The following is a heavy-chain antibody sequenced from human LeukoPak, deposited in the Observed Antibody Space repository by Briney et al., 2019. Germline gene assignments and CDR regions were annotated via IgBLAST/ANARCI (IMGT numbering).Heavy chain of an antibody. V-gene: IGHV3-9*01. CDR2: ISWNSGSI. CDR3: AKDNRRHYTSGPNPDSLH. CDR1: GFIFNNYA. D-gene: IGHD6-19*01. J-gene: IGHJ4*02. Sequence: GGSLRFSCAGSGFIFNNYAMHWVRQPPGKGLEWVSGISWNSGSIDYADSVKGRFTISRDNAKNSLYLQMNSLRVEDTAFYYCAKDNRRHYTSGPNPDSLHWGQGALVTVSS.